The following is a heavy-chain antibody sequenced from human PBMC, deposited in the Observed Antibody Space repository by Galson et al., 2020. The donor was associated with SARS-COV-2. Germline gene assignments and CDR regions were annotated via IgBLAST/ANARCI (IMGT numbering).Heavy chain of an antibody. D-gene: IGHD1-26*01. CDR3: ASHNKPYSGRYTAHYDY. CDR1: GYTFTTYG. Sequence: ASVKVSCKPSGYTFTTYGISWVRQAPGQGLEWMGWITAFNDNTNYAEKFQGRVTMTADTSTSTAYMELRSLRSDDTAIYYCASHNKPYSGRYTAHYDYWGQGARVTVSS. J-gene: IGHJ4*02. CDR2: ITAFNDNT. V-gene: IGHV1-18*01.